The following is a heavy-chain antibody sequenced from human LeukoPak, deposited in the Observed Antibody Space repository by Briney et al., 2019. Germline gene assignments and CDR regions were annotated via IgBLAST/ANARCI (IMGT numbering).Heavy chain of an antibody. D-gene: IGHD3-10*01. Sequence: PSETLSLACIVSGGSITSSNYFWGWIRQPPGKGLEWIGGFYHSGTIFYSPSLGSRVAISIDTSKNQFSLRLLSVTAADTAVYYCARQGVVPNKAGWYFDLWGRGTLVTVSS. J-gene: IGHJ2*01. CDR2: FYHSGTI. V-gene: IGHV4-39*01. CDR1: GGSITSSNYF. CDR3: ARQGVVPNKAGWYFDL.